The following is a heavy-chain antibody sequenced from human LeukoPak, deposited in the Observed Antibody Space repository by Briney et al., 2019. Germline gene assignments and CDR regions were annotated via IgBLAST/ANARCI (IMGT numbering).Heavy chain of an antibody. V-gene: IGHV3-30*02. Sequence: PGGSLRLSCAASGFTFSSYGTHWVRQAPGKGLEWVAFIRYDGSNKYYADSVKGRFTISRDNSKNTLYLQMNSLRAEDTAVYYCARDSSSSGNFDYWGQGTLVTVSS. CDR3: ARDSSSSGNFDY. J-gene: IGHJ4*02. D-gene: IGHD6-6*01. CDR2: IRYDGSNK. CDR1: GFTFSSYG.